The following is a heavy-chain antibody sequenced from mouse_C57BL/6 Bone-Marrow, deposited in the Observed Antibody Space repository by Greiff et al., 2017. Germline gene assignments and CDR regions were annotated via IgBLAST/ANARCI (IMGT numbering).Heavy chain of an antibody. CDR1: GFSLTSYG. Sequence: QVQLKQSGPGLVQPSQSLSITCTVSGFSLTSYGVHWVRQSPGKGLEWLGVIWSGGSTDYNAAFISRLSISKDNSKSQVFFKRNSLQADDTAIYYCARRGWLLRRFAYWGQGTLVTVSA. CDR3: ARRGWLLRRFAY. D-gene: IGHD2-3*01. J-gene: IGHJ3*01. V-gene: IGHV2-2*01. CDR2: IWSGGST.